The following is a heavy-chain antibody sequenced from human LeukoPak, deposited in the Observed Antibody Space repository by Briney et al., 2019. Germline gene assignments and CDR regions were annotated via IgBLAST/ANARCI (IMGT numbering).Heavy chain of an antibody. Sequence: GGSLRLSCAASRFTFRSYEMNWVRQAPGKGLEWVSYISSSGNTIYYADSVKGRFTISRDNAKNSLYLQMNSLRAEDTAVYYCARDYYYDSSGYYKYPGYWGQGTLVTVSS. V-gene: IGHV3-48*03. D-gene: IGHD3-22*01. CDR2: ISSSGNTI. CDR3: ARDYYYDSSGYYKYPGY. CDR1: RFTFRSYE. J-gene: IGHJ4*02.